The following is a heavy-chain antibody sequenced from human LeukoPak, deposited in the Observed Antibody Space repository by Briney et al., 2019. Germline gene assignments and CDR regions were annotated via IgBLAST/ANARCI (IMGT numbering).Heavy chain of an antibody. CDR3: ARGPYYYGSGSYYIDY. J-gene: IGHJ4*02. Sequence: SETLSLTCTVSGGSISSCSYYWGWIRQPPGKGLEWIGSIYCSGSTYYNPSLKSRVTISVDTSKNQFSLKLSSVTAADTAVYYCARGPYYYGSGSYYIDYWGQGTLVTVSS. CDR1: GGSISSCSYY. CDR2: IYCSGST. D-gene: IGHD3-10*01. V-gene: IGHV4-39*07.